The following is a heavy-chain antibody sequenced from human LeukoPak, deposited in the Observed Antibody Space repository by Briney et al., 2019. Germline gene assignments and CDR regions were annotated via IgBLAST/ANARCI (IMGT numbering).Heavy chain of an antibody. J-gene: IGHJ4*02. Sequence: SETLSPTCTVSGGSISSYYWSWIRQPPGKGLEWIGYIYYSGSTNYNPSLKSRVTISVDTSKNQFSLKLSSVTAADTAVYYCARHIVYYDSSGEFDYWGQGTLVTVSS. V-gene: IGHV4-59*08. CDR3: ARHIVYYDSSGEFDY. CDR2: IYYSGST. CDR1: GGSISSYY. D-gene: IGHD3-22*01.